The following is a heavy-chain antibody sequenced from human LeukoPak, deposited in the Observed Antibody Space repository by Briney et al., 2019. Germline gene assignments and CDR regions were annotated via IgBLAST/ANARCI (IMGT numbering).Heavy chain of an antibody. CDR2: IIPILGIA. D-gene: IGHD1-26*01. CDR1: GGTFSSYA. J-gene: IGHJ4*02. Sequence: ASVKVSCKASGGTFSSYAISWVRQAPGQGLEWMGRIIPILGIANYAQKFQGRVTITADKSTSTAYMELSSLGSEDTAVYYCARVPTDSGSYYPYYFDYWGQGTLVTVSS. CDR3: ARVPTDSGSYYPYYFDY. V-gene: IGHV1-69*04.